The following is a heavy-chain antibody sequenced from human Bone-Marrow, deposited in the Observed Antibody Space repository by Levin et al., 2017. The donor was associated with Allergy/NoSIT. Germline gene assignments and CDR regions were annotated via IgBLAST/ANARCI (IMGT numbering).Heavy chain of an antibody. CDR2: IYSGGST. D-gene: IGHD2-8*02. CDR1: GFTVSSNH. CDR3: TFQGGTGREARFHY. V-gene: IGHV3-53*01. J-gene: IGHJ4*02. Sequence: PGGSLRLSCAASGFTVSSNHISWVRQAPGKRLEWVSVIYSGGSTYYADSVKGRFTISRDNSKNTVFLQMNSLRVEDTAVYYCTFQGGTGREARFHYWGQGSLVTVSS.